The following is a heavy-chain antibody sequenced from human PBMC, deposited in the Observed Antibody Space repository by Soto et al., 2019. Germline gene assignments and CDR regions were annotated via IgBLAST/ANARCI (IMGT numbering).Heavy chain of an antibody. CDR1: GYTFISHG. J-gene: IGHJ6*02. CDR3: ARVSSSIVVVPDYGMDV. V-gene: IGHV1-18*04. Sequence: QVQLVQSGVEVKKPGASVKVSCKASGYTFISHGISWVRQAPGQGLEWMGWISGKNGNTNYAQKLQGMVTLTTDTSTSTDYMELRSLRSDDTAVYYCARVSSSIVVVPDYGMDVWGQGTTVTVSS. CDR2: ISGKNGNT. D-gene: IGHD2-15*01.